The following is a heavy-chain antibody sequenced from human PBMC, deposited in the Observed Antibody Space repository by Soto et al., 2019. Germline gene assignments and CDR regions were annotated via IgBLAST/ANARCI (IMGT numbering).Heavy chain of an antibody. CDR2: INDDGSST. D-gene: IGHD1-1*01. V-gene: IGHV3-74*01. CDR1: GFTFSMYW. J-gene: IGHJ4*02. CDR3: TSGPRSTSTGTGAF. Sequence: AGSLRLSCAASGFTFSMYWMHWVRQVPGKGPEWVSRINDDGSSTNYADSVKGRFTISRDNAKNTLYLQMNDLRAEDTAVYYCTSGPRSTSTGTGAFWGQGTLVTVSS.